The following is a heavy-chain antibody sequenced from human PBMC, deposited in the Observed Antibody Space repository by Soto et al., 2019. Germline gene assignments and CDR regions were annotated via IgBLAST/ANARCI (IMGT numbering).Heavy chain of an antibody. J-gene: IGHJ5*02. CDR3: ARAPPGDADRWFDP. D-gene: IGHD3-16*01. Sequence: QVQLQQWGAGLLKPSETLSLTCAVYGGSFSGYYWSWIRQPPGQGLEWIGKINHGGSTNYNPSLTSRVTISVDTSKNQFSLKLSSVTAADTAVYYCARAPPGDADRWFDPWGQGTLVTVSS. V-gene: IGHV4-34*01. CDR2: INHGGST. CDR1: GGSFSGYY.